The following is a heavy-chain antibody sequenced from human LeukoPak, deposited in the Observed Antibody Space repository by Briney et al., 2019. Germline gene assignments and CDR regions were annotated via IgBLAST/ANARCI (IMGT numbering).Heavy chain of an antibody. D-gene: IGHD3-10*01. CDR1: GGSISSYY. CDR3: ARRAPVCGGASGIFCDY. J-gene: IGHJ4*02. Sequence: SETLSLTCTVSGGSISSYYWSWIRQPPGKGLEWIGYIYYSGSTNYNPSLKSRVTISVDTSKNQFSLKLSSVTAADTAVYYCARRAPVCGGASGIFCDYWGQGTLVTVSS. CDR2: IYYSGST. V-gene: IGHV4-59*01.